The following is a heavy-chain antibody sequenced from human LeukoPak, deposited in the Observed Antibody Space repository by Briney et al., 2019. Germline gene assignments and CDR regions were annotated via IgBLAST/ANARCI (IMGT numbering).Heavy chain of an antibody. J-gene: IGHJ4*02. CDR1: GYTFTSYG. Sequence: ASVKVSCKASGYTFTSYGISWVRQAPGQGLEWMGWISAYNGNTNYAQKLQGRVTMTTDTSTSTAYMELRGLRSDDTAVYYCARVGYCGGRTSCSDFDYWGQGTLVTVSS. V-gene: IGHV1-18*01. CDR2: ISAYNGNT. CDR3: ARVGYCGGRTSCSDFDY. D-gene: IGHD2-2*01.